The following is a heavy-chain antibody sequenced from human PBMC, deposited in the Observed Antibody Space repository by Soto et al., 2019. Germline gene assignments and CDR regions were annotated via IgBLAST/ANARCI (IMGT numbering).Heavy chain of an antibody. J-gene: IGHJ6*02. V-gene: IGHV1-69*13. CDR3: ARDGTGSGGSCYPARSYNYYGMDV. Sequence: SVKVSCKASGGTFSSYAISWVRQAPGQGLEWMGGIIPIFGTANYAQKFQGRVTITADESTSTAYMELSSLRSEDTAVYYCARDGTGSGGSCYPARSYNYYGMDVWGQGTAVTVSS. CDR1: GGTFSSYA. D-gene: IGHD2-15*01. CDR2: IIPIFGTA.